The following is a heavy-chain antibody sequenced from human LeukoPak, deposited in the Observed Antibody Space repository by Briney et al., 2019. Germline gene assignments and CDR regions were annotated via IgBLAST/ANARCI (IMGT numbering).Heavy chain of an antibody. CDR3: TTDRGYSGYDRFDY. CDR2: IKSKTDGGTT. V-gene: IGHV3-15*01. Sequence: KSGGSLRLSCAASGFTFSNAWMSWVRQAPGKGLEWVGRIKSKTDGGTTDYAVPVKGRFTISRDDSKNTLYLQMNSLKTEDTAVYYCTTDRGYSGYDRFDYWGQGTLVTVSS. J-gene: IGHJ4*02. D-gene: IGHD5-12*01. CDR1: GFTFSNAW.